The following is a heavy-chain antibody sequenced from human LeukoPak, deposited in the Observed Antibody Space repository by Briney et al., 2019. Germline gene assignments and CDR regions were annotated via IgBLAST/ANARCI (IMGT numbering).Heavy chain of an antibody. V-gene: IGHV4-4*07. Sequence: SETLSLTCTVSGCSINNYYWRWIRQPAGKGLEWIGRFYTSGSTNYNPSFKSRVTMSVDMSKNQFSLKLSSVTAADTAVYYCARSSWSLFDYWGQGTLVTVSS. CDR3: ARSSWSLFDY. CDR1: GCSINNYY. CDR2: FYTSGST. J-gene: IGHJ4*02. D-gene: IGHD1-26*01.